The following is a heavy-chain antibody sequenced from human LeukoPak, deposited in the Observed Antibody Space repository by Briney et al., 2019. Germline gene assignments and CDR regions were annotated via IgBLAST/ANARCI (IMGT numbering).Heavy chain of an antibody. V-gene: IGHV4-34*01. CDR2: INHSGST. Sequence: PSETLSLTCAVYGGSFSGYYWSWLRQPPGKGLEWIGEINHSGSTNYNPSLKSRVTISVDKSKNQFSLKLSSVTAADTAVYYCARDSLSAGSAGFDYWGQGTLVTVSS. J-gene: IGHJ4*02. CDR3: ARDSLSAGSAGFDY. D-gene: IGHD6-19*01. CDR1: GGSFSGYY.